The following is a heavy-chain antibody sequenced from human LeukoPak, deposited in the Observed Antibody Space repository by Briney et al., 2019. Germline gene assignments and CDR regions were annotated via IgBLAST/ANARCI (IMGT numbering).Heavy chain of an antibody. Sequence: SETLSLTCTVSGGSISSYYWSWIRQPPGKGLEWIGYIYYSGSTNHNPSLKSRVTISVDTSKNQFSLKLSSVTAADTAVYYCARERAYYYGSRGFDPWGQGTLVTVSS. J-gene: IGHJ5*02. D-gene: IGHD3-10*01. CDR2: IYYSGST. V-gene: IGHV4-59*01. CDR1: GGSISSYY. CDR3: ARERAYYYGSRGFDP.